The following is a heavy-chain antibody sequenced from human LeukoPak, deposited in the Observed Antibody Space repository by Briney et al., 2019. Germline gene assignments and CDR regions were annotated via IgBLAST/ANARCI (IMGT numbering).Heavy chain of an antibody. CDR2: IIPIFGTA. V-gene: IGHV1-69*05. J-gene: IGHJ6*03. Sequence: SVKVSCKASGGTFSSYAISWVRQAPGQGLEWMGGIIPIFGTANYAQKSQGRVTITTDESTSTAYMELSSLRSEDTAVYYCAISGSYTYYYYYMDVWGKGTTVTVSS. D-gene: IGHD1-26*01. CDR3: AISGSYTYYYYYMDV. CDR1: GGTFSSYA.